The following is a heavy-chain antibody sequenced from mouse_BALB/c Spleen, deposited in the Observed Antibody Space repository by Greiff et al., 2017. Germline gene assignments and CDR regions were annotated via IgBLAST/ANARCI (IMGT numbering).Heavy chain of an antibody. CDR3: ARHLDYYGSIFDY. D-gene: IGHD1-1*01. CDR2: ISSGGSYT. Sequence: EVKLVESGGDLVKPGGSLKLSCAASGFTFSSYGMSWVRQTPDKRLEWVATISSGGSYTYYPDSVKGRFTISRDNAKNTLYLQMSSLKSEDTAMYYCARHLDYYGSIFDYWGQGTTLTVSS. CDR1: GFTFSSYG. J-gene: IGHJ2*01. V-gene: IGHV5-6*01.